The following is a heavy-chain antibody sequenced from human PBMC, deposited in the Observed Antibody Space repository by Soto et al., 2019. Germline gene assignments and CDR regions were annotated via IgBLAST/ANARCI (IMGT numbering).Heavy chain of an antibody. D-gene: IGHD6-13*01. V-gene: IGHV3-72*01. CDR3: ARIYSSTWYGSFFDY. Sequence: GGSLRLSCAASGFTFSDHYMDWVRQAPGKGLEWVGRARDKAHSYTTEYAPSVKGRFTISRDDSKNSLYLQMNSLKTEDTAVYYCARIYSSTWYGSFFDYCGQGTLVTVSS. CDR2: ARDKAHSYTT. CDR1: GFTFSDHY. J-gene: IGHJ4*02.